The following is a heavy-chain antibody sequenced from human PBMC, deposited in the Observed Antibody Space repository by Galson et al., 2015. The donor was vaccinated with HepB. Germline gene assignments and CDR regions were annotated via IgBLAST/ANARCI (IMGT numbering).Heavy chain of an antibody. CDR2: IKQDGSEK. J-gene: IGHJ4*02. CDR1: GFTFSSYS. CDR3: GRGFGPDY. Sequence: SLRLSCAASGFTFSSYSMNWVRQAPGKGLEWVASIKQDGSEKYYVDSVKGRFTISRDNAKNSLSLQVNSLRAEDTAVYYCGRGFGPDYWGQGTLVTVSS. D-gene: IGHD3-10*01. V-gene: IGHV3-7*01.